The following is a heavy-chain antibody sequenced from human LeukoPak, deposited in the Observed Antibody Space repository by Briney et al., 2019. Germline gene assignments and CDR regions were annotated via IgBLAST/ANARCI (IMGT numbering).Heavy chain of an antibody. CDR1: GGSFSGYY. D-gene: IGHD2-15*01. V-gene: IGHV4-34*01. CDR2: INHSGST. CDR3: ARGPSRYCSGGSCYSAIVY. Sequence: PSETLSLTCAVYGGSFSGYYWSWIRQPPGKGLEWIGEINHSGSTNYNPSLKSRVTISVDTSKNQFSLKLGSVTAADTAVYYCARGPSRYCSGGSCYSAIVYWGQGTLVTVSS. J-gene: IGHJ4*02.